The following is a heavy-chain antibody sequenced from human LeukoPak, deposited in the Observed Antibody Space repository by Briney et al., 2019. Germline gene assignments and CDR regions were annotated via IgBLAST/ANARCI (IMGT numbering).Heavy chain of an antibody. J-gene: IGHJ4*02. D-gene: IGHD6-6*01. V-gene: IGHV1-46*01. CDR2: INPSGGST. CDR3: ARAPYSSSPRGDFDY. CDR1: GYTFTSYY. Sequence: ASVRVSCKASGYTFTSYYMHWVRQAPGQGLEWMGIINPSGGSTSYAQKFQGRVTMTRDMSTSTVYMELSSPRSEDTAVYYCARAPYSSSPRGDFDYWGQGTLVTVSS.